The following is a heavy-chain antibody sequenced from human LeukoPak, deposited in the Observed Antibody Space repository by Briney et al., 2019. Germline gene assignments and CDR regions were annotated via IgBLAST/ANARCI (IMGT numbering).Heavy chain of an antibody. CDR3: ARAYYYYMDV. V-gene: IGHV4-4*02. CDR1: GASISSPNW. Sequence: PSGTLSLTCAVSGASISSPNWWSWVRQPAGKGLEWIGEIYHSGSTNYNPSLESRATISVDKSKNQFSLKLNSVTVADTAVYYCARAYYYYMDVWGKGTTVSVSS. J-gene: IGHJ6*03. CDR2: IYHSGST.